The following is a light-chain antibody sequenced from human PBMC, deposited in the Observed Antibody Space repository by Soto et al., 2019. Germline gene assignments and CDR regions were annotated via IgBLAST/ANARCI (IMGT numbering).Light chain of an antibody. V-gene: IGKV1-39*01. CDR1: QTINTY. CDR3: QQSHRTPFT. CDR2: GAH. J-gene: IGKJ3*01. Sequence: DIQLTQSPSSLSASVGDRVTITCWASQTINTYLNWYQQKPGKAPKLLIFGAHALQTGVPSRFSGSGSGTDFTLTIGSLQPEDFATYYCQQSHRTPFTFGPGTKVDIK.